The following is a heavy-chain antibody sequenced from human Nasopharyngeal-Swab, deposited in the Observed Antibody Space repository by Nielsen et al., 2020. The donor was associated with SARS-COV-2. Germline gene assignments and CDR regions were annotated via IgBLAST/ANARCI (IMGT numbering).Heavy chain of an antibody. V-gene: IGHV3-33*01. CDR2: IWYDGSNK. CDR3: ARDRGSYGQGKIDY. D-gene: IGHD5-18*01. Sequence: GESLKIPCAASGFTFSRYGMHWVRQAPGKGLEWVAVIWYDGSNKYYADSVKGRFTISRDNSKNTLYLQMNSLRAEDTAVYYCARDRGSYGQGKIDYWGQGTLVTVSS. J-gene: IGHJ4*02. CDR1: GFTFSRYG.